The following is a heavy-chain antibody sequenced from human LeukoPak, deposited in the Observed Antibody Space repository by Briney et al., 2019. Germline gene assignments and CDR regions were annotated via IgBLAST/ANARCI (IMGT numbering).Heavy chain of an antibody. D-gene: IGHD3-9*01. CDR3: ARGLVLRYFDWLPDY. Sequence: PGGSLRLSCAASGFTFSDYYMSWIRQAPGKGLEWVSYISSSGCTIFYADSVKGRFTISRDNAKNSLYLQMNSLRAEDTAVYYCARGLVLRYFDWLPDYWGQGTLVTVSS. J-gene: IGHJ4*02. CDR1: GFTFSDYY. V-gene: IGHV3-11*01. CDR2: ISSSGCTI.